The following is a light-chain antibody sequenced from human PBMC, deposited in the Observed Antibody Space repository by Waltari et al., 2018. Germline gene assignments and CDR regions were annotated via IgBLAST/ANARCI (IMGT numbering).Light chain of an antibody. Sequence: QAVVTQEPSLTVSPGGTVTLTCGSTTGAVTSGHYPYWFQQKPGQAPRTLIFDTSNKHCWPPARFAGSLLGGKAARTLSGAQPEDEADYYCLLSDEDARSVFGGGTKLTVL. J-gene: IGLJ3*02. CDR1: TGAVTSGHY. CDR2: DTS. V-gene: IGLV7-46*01. CDR3: LLSDEDARSV.